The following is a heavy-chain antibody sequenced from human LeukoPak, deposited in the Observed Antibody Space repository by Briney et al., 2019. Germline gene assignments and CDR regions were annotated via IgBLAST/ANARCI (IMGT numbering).Heavy chain of an antibody. CDR2: VNWNGGST. Sequence: PGGSLRLSCAASGFTFDDYGLSWVRQAPGKGLEWVSGVNWNGGSTGYADSVKGRFTISRDNAKNSLYLQMNSLRAEDTALYYCARVDNWNDGDKLFDYWGQGTLVTVSS. D-gene: IGHD1-1*01. CDR1: GFTFDDYG. J-gene: IGHJ4*02. V-gene: IGHV3-20*04. CDR3: ARVDNWNDGDKLFDY.